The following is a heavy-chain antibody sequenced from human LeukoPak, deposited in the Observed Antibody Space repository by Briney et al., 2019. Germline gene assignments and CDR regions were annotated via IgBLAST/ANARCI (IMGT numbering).Heavy chain of an antibody. Sequence: PGRSLRLSCAASGFTFDDYAMHWVRQAPGKGLVWVSRINGDGSSTTYADSVKGRFTISRDNAKSTLYLQMNGLRAEDTAVYYCARDLVVTSAYWGQGTLVTVSS. D-gene: IGHD2-2*01. CDR2: INGDGSST. J-gene: IGHJ4*02. CDR1: GFTFDDYA. CDR3: ARDLVVTSAY. V-gene: IGHV3-74*01.